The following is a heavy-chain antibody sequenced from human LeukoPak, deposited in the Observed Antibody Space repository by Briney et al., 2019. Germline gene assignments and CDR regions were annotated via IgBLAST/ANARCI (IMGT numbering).Heavy chain of an antibody. D-gene: IGHD2-2*02. J-gene: IGHJ4*02. CDR3: ARVGRYCSSTSCYIAY. V-gene: IGHV1-2*02. CDR1: GYTFTGYY. Sequence: ASVKVSCKASGYTFTGYYMHWVRQAPRQGLEWMGWINPNSGGTNYAQKFQGRVTMTRDTSISTAYMELSRLRSDDTAVYYCARVGRYCSSTSCYIAYWGQGTLVTVSS. CDR2: INPNSGGT.